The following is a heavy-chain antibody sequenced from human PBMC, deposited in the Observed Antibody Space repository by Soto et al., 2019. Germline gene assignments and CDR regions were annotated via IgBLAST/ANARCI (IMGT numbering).Heavy chain of an antibody. CDR2: ISYDGSNK. D-gene: IGHD6-19*01. CDR1: GFTFSSYA. J-gene: IGHJ3*02. CDR3: ARDPTSSGWQRGAFDI. V-gene: IGHV3-30-3*01. Sequence: GGSLRLSCAASGFTFSSYAMHWVRQAPGKGLEWVAVISYDGSNKYYADSVKGRFTISRDNSKNTLYLQMNSLRAEDTAVYYCARDPTSSGWQRGAFDIWGQGTMVTVSS.